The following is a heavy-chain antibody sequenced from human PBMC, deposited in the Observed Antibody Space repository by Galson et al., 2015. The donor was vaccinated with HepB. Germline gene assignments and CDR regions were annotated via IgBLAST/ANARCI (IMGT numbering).Heavy chain of an antibody. J-gene: IGHJ6*03. D-gene: IGHD2-2*01. Sequence: SLRLSCAASGFTFSSYSMNWVRQAPGKGLEWVSSISSSSSYIYYADSVKGRFTISRDNAKNSLYLQMNSLRAEDTAVYYCARDGNCSSTSCYFYYYYYMDVWGKGTTVTVSS. CDR2: ISSSSSYI. V-gene: IGHV3-21*01. CDR1: GFTFSSYS. CDR3: ARDGNCSSTSCYFYYYYYMDV.